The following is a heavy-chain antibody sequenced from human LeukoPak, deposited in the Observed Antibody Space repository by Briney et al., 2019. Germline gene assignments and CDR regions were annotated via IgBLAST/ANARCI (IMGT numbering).Heavy chain of an antibody. CDR3: ARVPRTTRDY. V-gene: IGHV3-30-3*01. J-gene: IGHJ4*02. Sequence: PGGSLRLSCAASGFTFTTHGMHWVRQAPGKGLEWVAVTSFDGSNKYYVDSVKGRFTISRDNSKYTLYLQMNSLRVEDTAVYYCARVPRTTRDYWGQGTLVTVSS. D-gene: IGHD2/OR15-2a*01. CDR1: GFTFTTHG. CDR2: TSFDGSNK.